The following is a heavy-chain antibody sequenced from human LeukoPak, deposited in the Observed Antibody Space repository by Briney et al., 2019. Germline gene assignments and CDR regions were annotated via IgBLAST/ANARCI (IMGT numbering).Heavy chain of an antibody. CDR3: ARDEGGQLNYFDY. D-gene: IGHD2-2*01. CDR2: IYYSGTT. V-gene: IGHV4-59*01. Sequence: SETLSLTCTVSGGSMRGYYWNWIRQPPGKGLEWIGYIYYSGTTNYNPSLKSRVTISVDTSKNQFSLKPSSVTTADTAVYYCARDEGGQLNYFDYWGQGTLVTVSS. J-gene: IGHJ4*02. CDR1: GGSMRGYY.